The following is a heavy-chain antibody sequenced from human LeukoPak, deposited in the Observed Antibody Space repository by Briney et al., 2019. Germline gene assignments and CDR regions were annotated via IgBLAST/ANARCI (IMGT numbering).Heavy chain of an antibody. V-gene: IGHV3-21*01. CDR3: ARHQIVVTTGSWFDP. D-gene: IGHD2-15*01. CDR2: ITRSGTYI. CDR1: GFTFSNYN. J-gene: IGHJ5*02. Sequence: PGGSLRLSCAASGFTFSNYNMNWVRQAPGKAMEWVSSITRSGTYIFYADSVKGRFTISRDNAKNSLYLQMDSLGPEDTAVYYCARHQIVVTTGSWFDPWGQGTLVTVSS.